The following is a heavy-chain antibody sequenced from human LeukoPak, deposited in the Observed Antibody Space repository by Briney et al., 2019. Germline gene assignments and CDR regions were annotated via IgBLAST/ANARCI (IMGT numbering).Heavy chain of an antibody. V-gene: IGHV1-2*02. D-gene: IGHD4-17*01. CDR1: GYTFTGYY. Sequence: ASVKVSCKASGYTFTGYYMHWVRQAPGQGLEWMGWINPNSGGTNYAQKFQGRVTMTRDTSISRAYMELSRLRSDDTAVYYCARDPTYGDYSYFDYWGQGTLVTVSS. CDR2: INPNSGGT. J-gene: IGHJ4*02. CDR3: ARDPTYGDYSYFDY.